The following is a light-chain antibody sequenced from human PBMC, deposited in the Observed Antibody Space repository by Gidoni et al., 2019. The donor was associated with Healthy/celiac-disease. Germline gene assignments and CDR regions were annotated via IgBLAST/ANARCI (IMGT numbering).Light chain of an antibody. CDR1: QSVSSN. CDR2: GAS. CDR3: QQYNNWPGT. V-gene: IGKV3-15*01. Sequence: IVMTQSPATLSVSPGERATLSCRASQSVSSNLAWYQQKPGQAPRLLIYGASTRANGSPARFSGSGSGTEFTLTISSLQSEDFAVYYCQQYNNWPGTFXQXTKVEIK. J-gene: IGKJ1*01.